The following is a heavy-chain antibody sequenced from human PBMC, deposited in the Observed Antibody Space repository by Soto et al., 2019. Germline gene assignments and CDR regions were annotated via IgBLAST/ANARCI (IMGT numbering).Heavy chain of an antibody. CDR2: VTSSSSYI. Sequence: GGSLRLSCAASGFTFSSYSMNWVRQAPGKGLEWVSSVTSSSSYIYYADSLKGRFTISRDNAKNSLYLQMNSLRAEDTAVYYCARVWYSSSYPGMDVWGQGTTVTVS. V-gene: IGHV3-21*01. CDR3: ARVWYSSSYPGMDV. J-gene: IGHJ6*02. CDR1: GFTFSSYS. D-gene: IGHD6-13*01.